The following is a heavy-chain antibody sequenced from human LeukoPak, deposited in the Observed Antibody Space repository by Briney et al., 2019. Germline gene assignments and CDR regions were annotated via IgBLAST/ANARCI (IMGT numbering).Heavy chain of an antibody. CDR3: ARGTYYYESSGYLARLNWFDP. V-gene: IGHV3-30*03. Sequence: GGSLRLSCAASGFTFSSYGMHWVRQAPGKGLEWVAVISYDGSNKYYADSVKGRFTISRDNSKNTLYLQMNSLRAGDTAVYYCARGTYYYESSGYLARLNWFDPWGQGTLVTVSS. D-gene: IGHD3-22*01. J-gene: IGHJ5*02. CDR1: GFTFSSYG. CDR2: ISYDGSNK.